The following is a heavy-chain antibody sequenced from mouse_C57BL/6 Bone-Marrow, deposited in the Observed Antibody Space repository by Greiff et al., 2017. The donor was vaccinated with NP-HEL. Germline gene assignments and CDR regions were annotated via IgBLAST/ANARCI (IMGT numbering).Heavy chain of an antibody. J-gene: IGHJ2*01. D-gene: IGHD2-2*01. CDR3: TRSELLWLRRYFDD. CDR1: GYTFTSYW. V-gene: IGHV1-52*01. Sequence: QVQLKQPGAELVRPGSSVKLSCKASGYTFTSYWMHWVKQRPIQGLEWIGNIDPSDSATHYNQKFKDKATLTVDKSSSTAYMQLSSRTSEDAAVYYCTRSELLWLRRYFDDWGQGTTLTVSS. CDR2: IDPSDSAT.